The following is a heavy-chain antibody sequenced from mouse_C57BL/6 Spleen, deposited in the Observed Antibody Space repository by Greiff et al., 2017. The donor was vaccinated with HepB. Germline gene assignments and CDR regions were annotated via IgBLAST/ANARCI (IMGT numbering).Heavy chain of an antibody. CDR1: GYTFTSYW. J-gene: IGHJ4*01. CDR2: IYPGSGST. D-gene: IGHD3-2*02. V-gene: IGHV1-55*01. Sequence: QVQLQQPGAELVKPGASVKMSCKASGYTFTSYWITWVRQRPGQGLEWIGYIYPGSGSTNYNEKFKSKATLTVDTSSSTAYMQLSSLTSEDSAVYYCARPAQPTDYAMDYWGQGTSVTVSS. CDR3: ARPAQPTDYAMDY.